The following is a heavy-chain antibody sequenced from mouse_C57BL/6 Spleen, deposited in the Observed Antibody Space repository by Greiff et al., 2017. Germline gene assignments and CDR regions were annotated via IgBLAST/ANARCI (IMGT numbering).Heavy chain of an antibody. CDR2: IVPSDSYT. D-gene: IGHD2-5*01. J-gene: IGHJ2*01. CDR3: ARRDFSNSVHFDF. CDR1: GYTFTSYW. V-gene: IGHV1-69*01. Sequence: QVQLQQPGAELVMPGASVKLSCKASGYTFTSYWMHWVKQRPGQGLEWIGEIVPSDSYTNYNQKFKGKSTLTVDKSSSTASMSLSSLTSEDSAVYYCARRDFSNSVHFDFWGQGTTLTVSS.